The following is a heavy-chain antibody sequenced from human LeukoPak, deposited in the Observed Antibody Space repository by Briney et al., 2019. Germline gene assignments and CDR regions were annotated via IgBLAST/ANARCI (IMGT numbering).Heavy chain of an antibody. CDR1: GFTFSSYW. V-gene: IGHV3-7*01. Sequence: PGGSLRLSCGASGFTFSSYWMSWVRQAPGKGLEWVANIKQDGSEKYYVDSVKGRFTISRDNAKNSLYLQMNSLRAEDTAVYYCARGALWEDAFDIWGQGTMVTVSS. CDR3: ARGALWEDAFDI. D-gene: IGHD1-26*01. CDR2: IKQDGSEK. J-gene: IGHJ3*02.